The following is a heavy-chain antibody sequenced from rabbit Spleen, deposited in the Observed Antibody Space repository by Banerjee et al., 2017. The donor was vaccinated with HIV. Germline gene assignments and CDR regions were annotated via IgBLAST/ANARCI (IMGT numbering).Heavy chain of an antibody. CDR2: IDSGSSGFT. J-gene: IGHJ6*01. CDR1: GFSFSSSHY. CDR3: ARDTASSFSSYGMDL. D-gene: IGHD8-1*01. Sequence: QEQLEESGGGLVQPEGSLTLTCKASGFSFSSSHYMCWVRQAPGKGLEWIVCIDSGSSGFTYFASWAKGRFTISKTSSTTVTLQMTRLTAADPATYFCARDTASSFSSYGMDLWGQGTLVTVS. V-gene: IGHV1S45*01.